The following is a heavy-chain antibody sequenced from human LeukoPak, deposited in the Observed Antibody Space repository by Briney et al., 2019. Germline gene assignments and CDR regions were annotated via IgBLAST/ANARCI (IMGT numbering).Heavy chain of an antibody. CDR1: GFAFNTYA. CDR2: IWRDGSHK. J-gene: IGHJ4*02. V-gene: IGHV3-33*01. Sequence: GGSLRLSCEASGFAFNTYAMHWVRQAPGKGLEWVTFIWRDGSHKFYIDSVRGRFTISRGNSKNTVYLQMNGLRAEDTAVYYCAREIFGSGSYPDDWGQGTLVAVSS. D-gene: IGHD3-10*01. CDR3: AREIFGSGSYPDD.